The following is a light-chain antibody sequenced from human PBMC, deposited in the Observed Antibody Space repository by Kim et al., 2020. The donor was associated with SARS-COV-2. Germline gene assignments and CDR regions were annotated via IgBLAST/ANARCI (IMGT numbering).Light chain of an antibody. J-gene: IGLJ3*02. CDR1: SRHSRYA. CDR2: LNSDGSH. V-gene: IGLV4-69*01. CDR3: QTWGTDILWV. Sequence: VKLTCALGSRHSRYAIGWHQQQPEKGPRYLMKLNSDGSHSKGGGIPDRFSGSSCGAERYLTISSLQSEDEADYYCQTWGTDILWVFGGGTQLTVL.